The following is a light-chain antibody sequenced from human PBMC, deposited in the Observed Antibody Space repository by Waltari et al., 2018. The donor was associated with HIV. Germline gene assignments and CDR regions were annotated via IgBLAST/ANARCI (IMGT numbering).Light chain of an antibody. CDR3: AAWADSLSAVG. CDR1: SSNIGSYY. Sequence: QSVLTQPPSASGTPGQRVTISCSGSSSNIGSYYVYWYQQLPGTAPKRLIYRNNQRPPGVPDRFAGSKSGPSASLSISGLRSEDEADYYCAAWADSLSAVGFGGGTKLTVL. J-gene: IGLJ2*01. V-gene: IGLV1-47*01. CDR2: RNN.